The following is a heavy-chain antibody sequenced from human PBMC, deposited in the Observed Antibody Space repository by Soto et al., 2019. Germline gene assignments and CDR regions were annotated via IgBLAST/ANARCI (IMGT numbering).Heavy chain of an antibody. CDR1: GYSFTSYW. CDR2: IYPGDSDT. J-gene: IGHJ6*03. CDR3: ATNSGYSGYDYYYYYMDV. Sequence: GESLKISCKGSGYSFTSYWIGWVRQMPGKGLEWMGIIYPGDSDTRYSPSFQGQVTISADKSISTAYLQWSSLKASDTAMYYCATNSGYSGYDYYYYYMDVWGKGTTVTVSS. V-gene: IGHV5-51*01. D-gene: IGHD5-12*01.